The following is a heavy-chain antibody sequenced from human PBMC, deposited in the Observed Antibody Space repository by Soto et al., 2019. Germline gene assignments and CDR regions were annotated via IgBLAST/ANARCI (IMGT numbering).Heavy chain of an antibody. CDR1: GGSFSGYY. CDR2: INHSGST. D-gene: IGHD6-13*01. CDR3: ARLGYSSSPNRRYYYGMDV. J-gene: IGHJ6*02. Sequence: QVQLQQWGAGLLKPSETLSLTCAVYGGSFSGYYWSWIRQPPGKGLEWIGEINHSGSTNYNPSLKSRVTISVDTSKNQFSLKLSSVTAADTAVYYCARLGYSSSPNRRYYYGMDVWGQGTTVTVSS. V-gene: IGHV4-34*01.